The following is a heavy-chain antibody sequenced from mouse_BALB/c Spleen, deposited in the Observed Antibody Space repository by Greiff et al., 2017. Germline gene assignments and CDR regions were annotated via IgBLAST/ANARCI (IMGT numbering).Heavy chain of an antibody. V-gene: IGHV2-9*02. Sequence: VMLVESGPGLVAPSQSLSITCTVSGFSLTSYGVHWVRQPPGKGLEWLGVIWAGGSTNYNSALMSRLSISKDNSKSQVFLKMNSLQTDDTAMYYCASELGRFAYWGQGTLVTVSA. J-gene: IGHJ3*01. CDR2: IWAGGST. CDR3: ASELGRFAY. CDR1: GFSLTSYG. D-gene: IGHD4-1*01.